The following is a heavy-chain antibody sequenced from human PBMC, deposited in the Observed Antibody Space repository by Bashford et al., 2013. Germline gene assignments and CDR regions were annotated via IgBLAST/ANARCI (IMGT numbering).Heavy chain of an antibody. CDR3: ARDGPVVGVWNAFDV. CDR1: GYTFNSYG. D-gene: IGHD1-26*01. CDR2: ISTYTGNT. J-gene: IGHJ3*01. V-gene: IGHV1-18*01. Sequence: ASVKVSCKASGYTFNSYGLTWVRQAPTEGLEWMGWISTYTGNTNYAQKFQGRISLSIDTSTRTSSMSLRSLTSDDTAVYFCARDGPVVGVWNAFDVWGLRAVVTVS.